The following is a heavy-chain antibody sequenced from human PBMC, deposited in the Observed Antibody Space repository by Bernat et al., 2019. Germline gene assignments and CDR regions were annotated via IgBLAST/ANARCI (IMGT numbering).Heavy chain of an antibody. CDR1: GFTFSSYS. D-gene: IGHD5-18*01. J-gene: IGHJ6*02. V-gene: IGHV3-21*01. Sequence: EVQLVESGGGLVQPGGSLRLSCAASGFTFSSYSMNWVRQAPGKGLEWVSSISSSSSYIYYADSVKGRFTISRDNAKNSMYLQMNSLRAEDTAVYYCAREDTAMVTLDYYYGMDVWGQGTTVTVSS. CDR3: AREDTAMVTLDYYYGMDV. CDR2: ISSSSSYI.